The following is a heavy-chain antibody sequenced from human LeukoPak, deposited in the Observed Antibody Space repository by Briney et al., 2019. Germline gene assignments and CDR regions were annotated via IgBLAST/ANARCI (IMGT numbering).Heavy chain of an antibody. J-gene: IGHJ4*02. CDR3: ARVSSLRHASFDY. CDR1: GGPISSGGYY. V-gene: IGHV4-31*03. CDR2: IYYSGST. D-gene: IGHD3-3*01. Sequence: SETLSLTCTVSGGPISSGGYYWSWIRQHPGKGLEWIGYIYYSGSTYYNPSLKSRVTISVDTSKNQFSLKLSSVTAADTAVYYCARVSSLRHASFDYWGQGTLVTVSS.